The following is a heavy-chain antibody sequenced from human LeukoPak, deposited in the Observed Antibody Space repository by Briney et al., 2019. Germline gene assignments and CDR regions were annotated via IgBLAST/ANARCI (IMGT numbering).Heavy chain of an antibody. CDR3: VKDVGGSYAFDY. D-gene: IGHD1-26*01. V-gene: IGHV3-64D*09. CDR1: GFTFSRYA. Sequence: GGSLRLSCSASGFTFSRYAMHWVRQAPGKGLEYVSGINDNGGRTHYGDSVKGRFSISRDNSKNTLQLQMSTLRAEDTALYYCVKDVGGSYAFDYCGQGILVTVAS. J-gene: IGHJ4*02. CDR2: INDNGGRT.